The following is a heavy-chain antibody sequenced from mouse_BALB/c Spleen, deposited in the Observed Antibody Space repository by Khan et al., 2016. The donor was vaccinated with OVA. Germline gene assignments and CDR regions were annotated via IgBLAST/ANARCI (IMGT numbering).Heavy chain of an antibody. V-gene: IGHV1-4*01. CDR1: GYTCISNT. J-gene: IGHJ4*01. D-gene: IGHD2-14*01. Sequence: QVRPQQSGAELAIPWASARMSCKASGYTCISNTMHWVKQRLGQGLEWIGYINPRSGYTNYNQNFMDKATLTADKPSSTAYMQLSILTSEDSAVYCCARRTTGYTKDYWGQGTSVTVSS. CDR3: ARRTTGYTKDY. CDR2: INPRSGYT.